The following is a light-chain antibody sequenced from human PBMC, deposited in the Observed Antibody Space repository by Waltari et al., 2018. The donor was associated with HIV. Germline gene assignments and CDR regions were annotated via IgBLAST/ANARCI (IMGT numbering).Light chain of an antibody. V-gene: IGLV1-44*01. CDR2: STN. J-gene: IGLJ1*01. CDR3: ASWDDSRTGLYV. Sequence: QSVLTQSPSVSGTPGPRVNIFCSGSTSNIGDNSVTCYQQLPGTAPKLLIHSTNQRPSGVPDRFSGSKSGTSASLAINGLQSEDEAVYFCASWDDSRTGLYVFGTGTKVTVL. CDR1: TSNIGDNS.